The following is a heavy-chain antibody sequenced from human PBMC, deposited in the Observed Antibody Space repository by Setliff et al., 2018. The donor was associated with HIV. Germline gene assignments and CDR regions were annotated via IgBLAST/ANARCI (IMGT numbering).Heavy chain of an antibody. D-gene: IGHD3-22*01. CDR2: IYYSGST. V-gene: IGHV4-61*01. CDR1: GGSLTSKNYY. CDR3: ARGRSRYYYDGSGYYVDY. Sequence: SETLSLTCSVSGGSLTSKNYYWGWIRQTPEKGLEWIGYIYYSGSTNYNPSLKSRVTISVDTSKNQFSLKLSSVTAADTAVCYCARGRSRYYYDGSGYYVDYWGQGTLVTVSS. J-gene: IGHJ4*02.